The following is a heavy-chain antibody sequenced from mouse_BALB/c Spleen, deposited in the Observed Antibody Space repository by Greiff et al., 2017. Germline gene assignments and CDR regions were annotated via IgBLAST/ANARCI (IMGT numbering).Heavy chain of an antibody. J-gene: IGHJ1*01. V-gene: IGHV1S56*01. CDR2: IYPGDGST. CDR3: ARHAHYDGYWYFDV. D-gene: IGHD2-3*01. Sequence: QVQLQQSGPELVKPGASVKMSCKASGYTFTSYYIHWVKQRPGQGLEWIGWIYPGDGSTKYNEKFKGKTTLTADKSSSTAYMLLSSLTSEDSAIYFCARHAHYDGYWYFDVWGAGTTVTVSS. CDR1: GYTFTSYY.